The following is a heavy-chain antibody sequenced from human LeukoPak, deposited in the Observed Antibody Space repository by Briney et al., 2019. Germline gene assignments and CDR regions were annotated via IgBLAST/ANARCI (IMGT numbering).Heavy chain of an antibody. CDR2: IYHSGST. Sequence: PSGTLSLTCAVSGGSISSSNWWSWVRQPPGKGLEWIGEIYHSGSTNYNPSLKSRVTISVDKSKNQFSLKLSSVTAADTAVYYCARVVVVVPATTPFDPWGQGTLVTVSS. CDR1: GGSISSSNW. D-gene: IGHD2-2*01. CDR3: ARVVVVVPATTPFDP. J-gene: IGHJ5*02. V-gene: IGHV4-4*02.